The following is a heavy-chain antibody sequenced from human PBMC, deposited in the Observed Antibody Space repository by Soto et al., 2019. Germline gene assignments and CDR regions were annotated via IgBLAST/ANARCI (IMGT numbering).Heavy chain of an antibody. CDR3: ARGDLFRF. J-gene: IGHJ1*01. CDR2: IYYTGTT. Sequence: PSENLSLTCTVSGGSISAGDYYWNWIRQPPGKGLEWIGYIYYTGTTKYNPSLKSRATLSVDTSKNRFSLNLTSVTAADSAVYYCARGDLFRFWGPGPLVTVS. D-gene: IGHD2-21*01. CDR1: GGSISAGDYY. V-gene: IGHV4-30-4*01.